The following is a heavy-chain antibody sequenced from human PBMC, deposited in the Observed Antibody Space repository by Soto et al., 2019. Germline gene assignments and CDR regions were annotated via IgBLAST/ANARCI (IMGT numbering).Heavy chain of an antibody. CDR1: GFSICKAS. V-gene: IGHV3-15*07. CDR2: IKSKTDGGTT. Sequence: GGSLRQSSAYSGFSICKASIKLVRQATGKWLELVGLIKSKTDGGTTDYAAPVKGRFTISRDDSKNSLYLQMNSLRAEDTAVYYCARDPSPYSSSWYNYYYYGMDVWGQGTTVTVSS. J-gene: IGHJ6*02. CDR3: ARDPSPYSSSWYNYYYYGMDV. D-gene: IGHD6-13*01.